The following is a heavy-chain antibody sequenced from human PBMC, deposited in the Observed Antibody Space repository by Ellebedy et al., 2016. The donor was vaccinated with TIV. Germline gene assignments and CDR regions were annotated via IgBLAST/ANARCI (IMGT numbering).Heavy chain of an antibody. J-gene: IGHJ6*02. Sequence: AASVKVSCKASGGTFINSGSNWVRHAPGQGLEWWGGIITFLGKTKNALKFQGRVTIIADESTGTVYMELSRLRSEDTAVYYCARDPYSSSWYGAPYYGMDVWGQGTTVTVS. D-gene: IGHD6-13*01. CDR3: ARDPYSSSWYGAPYYGMDV. CDR1: GGTFINSG. V-gene: IGHV1-69*13. CDR2: IITFLGKT.